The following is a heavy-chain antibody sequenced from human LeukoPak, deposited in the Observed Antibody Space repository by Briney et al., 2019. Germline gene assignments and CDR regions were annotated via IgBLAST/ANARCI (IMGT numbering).Heavy chain of an antibody. Sequence: SETLSLSCTVSGASTSHFYWNWIRQPPGKGLEWIGYMRNSGSSKHSPSLKSRVTISIDTSKNQFSLQLTSVTAADTAMYLCARSAEWLRNAFDIWGQGTMVSVSS. CDR1: GASTSHFY. CDR2: MRNSGSS. V-gene: IGHV4-59*01. D-gene: IGHD5-12*01. J-gene: IGHJ3*02. CDR3: ARSAEWLRNAFDI.